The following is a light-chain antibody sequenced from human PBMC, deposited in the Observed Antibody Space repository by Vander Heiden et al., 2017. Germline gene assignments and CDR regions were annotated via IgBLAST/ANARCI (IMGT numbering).Light chain of an antibody. Sequence: QPVLTQSSSASASLGSSVKLTCTLSSGHSSYIIAWHQQQPGKAPRYLMKLEGSGSYNKGSAVPDRFSGSSSGADRYLTISNLQSEDEADYYCEIWDLNWVFGGGTKVTVL. J-gene: IGLJ3*02. V-gene: IGLV4-60*03. CDR3: EIWDLNWV. CDR2: LEGSGSY. CDR1: SGHSSYI.